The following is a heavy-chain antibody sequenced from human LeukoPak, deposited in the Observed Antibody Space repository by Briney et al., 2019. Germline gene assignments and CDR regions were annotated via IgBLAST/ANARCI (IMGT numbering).Heavy chain of an antibody. J-gene: IGHJ5*02. CDR2: IYSGGST. Sequence: PGGSLRLSCVVSGFTVSSNYWSWVRQAPGKGLEWVSLIYSGGSTYYADSVKGRFTISRDNPKNTLYLQMNSLRAEDTAVYYCARLLQSRWFDPWGQGTLVTVSS. CDR3: ARLLQSRWFDP. V-gene: IGHV3-66*04. D-gene: IGHD4-11*01. CDR1: GFTVSSNY.